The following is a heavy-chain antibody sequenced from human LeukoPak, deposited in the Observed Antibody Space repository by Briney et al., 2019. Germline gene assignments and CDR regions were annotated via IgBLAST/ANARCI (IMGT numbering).Heavy chain of an antibody. Sequence: GGSLRLSCAASGFTFISYWMSWVRQAPGKGLDWVANIKQVGCEKYYVDSVKGRFTIYRDNAKNSLYLQMNSLRAEDTAVYYCASRGLYCSSTSCPIDGEYYFDYWGQGTLVTVSS. V-gene: IGHV3-7*01. D-gene: IGHD2-2*01. J-gene: IGHJ4*02. CDR3: ASRGLYCSSTSCPIDGEYYFDY. CDR1: GFTFISYW. CDR2: IKQVGCEK.